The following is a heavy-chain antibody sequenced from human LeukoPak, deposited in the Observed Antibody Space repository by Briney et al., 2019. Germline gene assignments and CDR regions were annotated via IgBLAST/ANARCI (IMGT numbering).Heavy chain of an antibody. D-gene: IGHD5-24*01. J-gene: IGHJ4*02. Sequence: SETLSLTCTVSGGSISNGSYYWSWIRQPAGKGLEWIGRIYTSGSTNYNPSLKSRVTISVDTSKNQFSLKLSSVTAADTAVYYCARHRSGWLQSSFDYWGQGTLVTVSS. CDR2: IYTSGST. CDR3: ARHRSGWLQSSFDY. V-gene: IGHV4-61*02. CDR1: GGSISNGSYY.